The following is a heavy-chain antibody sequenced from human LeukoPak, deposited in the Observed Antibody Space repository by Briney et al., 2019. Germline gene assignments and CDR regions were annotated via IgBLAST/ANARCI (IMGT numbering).Heavy chain of an antibody. CDR1: GITLSNYG. D-gene: IGHD3-22*01. CDR2: ISDSGGRT. Sequence: PGGSLRLSCAVSGITLSNYGMSWVRQAPGKGLEWVAGISDSGGRTNYADSVKGRFTNSRDNPKNTLYLQMNSLRPEDTAVYFCAKRGVVIRVILVGFHKEAYYFDSWGQGVLVTVSS. V-gene: IGHV3-23*01. J-gene: IGHJ4*02. CDR3: AKRGVVIRVILVGFHKEAYYFDS.